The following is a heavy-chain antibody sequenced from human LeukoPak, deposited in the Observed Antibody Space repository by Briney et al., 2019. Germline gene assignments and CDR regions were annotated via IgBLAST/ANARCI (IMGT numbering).Heavy chain of an antibody. CDR3: ARDKDIVVVPAAMTWDYYYGMDV. D-gene: IGHD2-2*01. J-gene: IGHJ6*04. CDR2: IYYSGST. Sequence: SETLSLTCTVSGGSIRSADHYWSWIRQPPGKGLEWIGYIYYSGSTNYNPSLKSRVTISVDTSKNQFSLKLSSVTAADTAVYCCARDKDIVVVPAAMTWDYYYGMDVWGKGTTVTVSS. V-gene: IGHV4-61*08. CDR1: GGSIRSADHY.